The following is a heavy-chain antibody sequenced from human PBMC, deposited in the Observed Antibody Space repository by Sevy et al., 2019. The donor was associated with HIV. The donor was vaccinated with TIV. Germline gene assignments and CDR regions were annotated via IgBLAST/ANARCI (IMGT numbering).Heavy chain of an antibody. V-gene: IGHV3-11*04. CDR3: VRDRKDYDSSGYYFTFDF. CDR2: ISGSGSSI. CDR1: GFTFSDHY. Sequence: GGSLRLSCVASGFTFSDHYMSWIRQAPGKGLEWVSDISGSGSSIDYSDSVKGRFTISRDNAKNSLYLQMNSLRAEDTAVYYCVRDRKDYDSSGYYFTFDFWGQGTLVTVSS. D-gene: IGHD3-22*01. J-gene: IGHJ4*02.